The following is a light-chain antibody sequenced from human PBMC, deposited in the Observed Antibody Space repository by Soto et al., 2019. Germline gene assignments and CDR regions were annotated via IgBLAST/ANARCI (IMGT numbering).Light chain of an antibody. J-gene: IGKJ1*01. CDR2: GAS. CDR3: QQYNNWPPWT. V-gene: IGKV3-15*01. Sequence: EVVMTQSPAPLSVSPGERVTLSCRASQNIRNNLAWYQQKPGQAPSLLISGASTREAGDRGRFSGSGSGTEFTLILSSLQSEDFAICYCQQYNNWPPWTFGQGTKV. CDR1: QNIRNN.